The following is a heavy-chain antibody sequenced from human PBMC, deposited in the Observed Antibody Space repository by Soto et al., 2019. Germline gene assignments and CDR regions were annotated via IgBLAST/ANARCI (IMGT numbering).Heavy chain of an antibody. CDR3: TTIGYSYGRGYYYYYYGMDV. CDR1: GFTFSNVW. J-gene: IGHJ6*02. Sequence: GGSLRLSCAASGFTFSNVWMSWVRRAPGKGLEWVGRIKSKTDGGTTDYAAPVKGRFTISRDDSKNTLYLQMNSLKTEDTAVYYCTTIGYSYGRGYYYYYYGMDVWGQGTTVTVSS. CDR2: IKSKTDGGTT. D-gene: IGHD5-18*01. V-gene: IGHV3-15*01.